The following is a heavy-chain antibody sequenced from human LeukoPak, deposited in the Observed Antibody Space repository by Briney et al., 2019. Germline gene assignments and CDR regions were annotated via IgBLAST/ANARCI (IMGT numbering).Heavy chain of an antibody. CDR1: DVSISSYY. CDR3: ARGYCRGTSCNRYTFDM. Sequence: PSETLSLTCTVSDVSISSYYWSWIRQSPGKGLEWIGYIYYSGSTNYNPSLKSRVTISVDTSKNQFSLKLSSVTAADTAVYYCARGYCRGTSCNRYTFDMWGQGTMVTVSS. J-gene: IGHJ3*02. D-gene: IGHD2-2*01. V-gene: IGHV4-59*01. CDR2: IYYSGST.